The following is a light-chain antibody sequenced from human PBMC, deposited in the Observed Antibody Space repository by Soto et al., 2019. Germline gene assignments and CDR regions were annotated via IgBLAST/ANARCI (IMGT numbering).Light chain of an antibody. J-gene: IGLJ2*01. CDR3: QTWGTGGVV. Sequence: QPVLTQSPSASASLGASVKLTCTLSSGHSYYAIAWHQQQPEKGPRYLMKLNSDGSHSKGDGIPDRFSGSSSGAERYLTISSLQSEDEADYYCQTWGTGGVVFGGGTKLTAL. CDR1: SGHSYYA. V-gene: IGLV4-69*01. CDR2: LNSDGSH.